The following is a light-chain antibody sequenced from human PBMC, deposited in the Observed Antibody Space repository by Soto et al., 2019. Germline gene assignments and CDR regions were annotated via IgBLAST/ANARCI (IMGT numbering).Light chain of an antibody. Sequence: EIVLTQSPGTLSLSPGEGVTLSCRASQSVSSSYLAWYQQKPGQAPRLLIFGTSNRATGIPDRFSGSGSGTVFTLTISRLEPEDFAVHYCQQYGSSPYTFGQGTKLEIK. V-gene: IGKV3-20*01. CDR2: GTS. J-gene: IGKJ2*01. CDR3: QQYGSSPYT. CDR1: QSVSSSY.